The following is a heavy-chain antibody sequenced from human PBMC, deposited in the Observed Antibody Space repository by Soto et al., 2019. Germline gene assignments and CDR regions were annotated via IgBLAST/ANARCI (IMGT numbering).Heavy chain of an antibody. Sequence: GASVKVSCKASGGTFSSYAISWVRQAPGQGLEWMGGIIPIFGTANYAQKFQGRVTITADESTSTAYMELSSLRSEDTAVYYCARDRDFWSGYSNWFDPWGQGTLVTVSS. CDR3: ARDRDFWSGYSNWFDP. CDR2: IIPIFGTA. J-gene: IGHJ5*02. V-gene: IGHV1-69*13. D-gene: IGHD3-3*01. CDR1: GGTFSSYA.